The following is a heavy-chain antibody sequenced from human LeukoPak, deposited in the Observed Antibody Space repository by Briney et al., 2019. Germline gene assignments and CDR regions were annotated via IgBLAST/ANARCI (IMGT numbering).Heavy chain of an antibody. D-gene: IGHD3-22*01. J-gene: IGHJ6*02. CDR1: GFTFNSYT. Sequence: VVPLRLSCRGSGFTFNSYTMNWVRQAPGKGLEWVASISSSTTYIYYADSMRGRFTISRDNAKYSLYLQMNSLRAEDTAVYYCARIRDSSGYPSYFGMDVWGQGTTVTVSS. V-gene: IGHV3-21*01. CDR2: ISSSTTYI. CDR3: ARIRDSSGYPSYFGMDV.